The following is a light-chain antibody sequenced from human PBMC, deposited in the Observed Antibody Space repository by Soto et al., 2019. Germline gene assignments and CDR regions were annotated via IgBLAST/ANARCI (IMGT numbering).Light chain of an antibody. CDR3: QQSGSSPLT. CDR2: GAS. Sequence: EIVLTQSPGTLSLSPGERATLSCRASQSVSSSYLAWYQQKPGQAPRLLIYGASSRATGIPDRFSGSGSGTDFPLTIRRLEPEDFAVFYCQQSGSSPLTFGGGTKVEIK. CDR1: QSVSSSY. J-gene: IGKJ4*01. V-gene: IGKV3-20*01.